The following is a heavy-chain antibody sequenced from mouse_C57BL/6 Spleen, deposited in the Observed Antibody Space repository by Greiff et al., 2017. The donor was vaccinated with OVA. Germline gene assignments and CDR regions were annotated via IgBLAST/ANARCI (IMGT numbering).Heavy chain of an antibody. CDR2: INPSNGGT. J-gene: IGHJ3*01. D-gene: IGHD2-4*01. V-gene: IGHV1-53*01. Sequence: QVQLQQSGTELVKPGASVKLSCKASGYTFTSYWMHWVKQRPGQGLEWIGNINPSNGGTNYNEKFKSKATLTVDKSSSTAYMQLSSLTSEDSAVYYCARLGYDSAWFAYWGQGTLVTVSA. CDR3: ARLGYDSAWFAY. CDR1: GYTFTSYW.